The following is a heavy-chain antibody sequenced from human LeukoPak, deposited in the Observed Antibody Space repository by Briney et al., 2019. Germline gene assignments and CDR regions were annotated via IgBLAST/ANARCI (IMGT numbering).Heavy chain of an antibody. J-gene: IGHJ4*02. CDR3: ARGGTVTTFDY. D-gene: IGHD4-11*01. Sequence: ASVKVSCKASGGTFSSYAISWVRQAPGQGLEWMGGIIPIFGTANYAQKFQGTVTITADESTSTAYMELSSLRSEDTAVYYCARGGTVTTFDYWGQGTLVTVSS. V-gene: IGHV1-69*13. CDR1: GGTFSSYA. CDR2: IIPIFGTA.